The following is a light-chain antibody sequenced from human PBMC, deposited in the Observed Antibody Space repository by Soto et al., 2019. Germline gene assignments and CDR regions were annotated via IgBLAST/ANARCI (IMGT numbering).Light chain of an antibody. J-gene: IGLJ1*01. CDR2: EVS. Sequence: QSALTQPASVSGSPGQSITISCPGTSSDVGGYNYVSWYQQHPGKVPKLMIYEVSNRPSGVSYRFSGSKSGNTASLTISGLQAEDEADYYCSSHTSTNTRVFGTGTKVTVL. V-gene: IGLV2-14*01. CDR3: SSHTSTNTRV. CDR1: SSDVGGYNY.